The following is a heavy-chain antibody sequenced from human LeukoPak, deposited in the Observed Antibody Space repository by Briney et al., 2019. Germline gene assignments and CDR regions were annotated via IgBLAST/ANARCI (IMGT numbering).Heavy chain of an antibody. CDR2: IRYDGSNK. CDR3: AKPQFTFGGVIVRGYFDY. D-gene: IGHD3-16*02. CDR1: GFTFSSYG. Sequence: PGGSLRLSCAASGFTFSSYGMHWVRQAPGKGLEWVAFIRYDGSNKYYADSVKGRFTISRDNSKNTLYLQMNSLRAEDTAVYYCAKPQFTFGGVIVRGYFDYWGQGTLVTVSS. V-gene: IGHV3-30*02. J-gene: IGHJ4*02.